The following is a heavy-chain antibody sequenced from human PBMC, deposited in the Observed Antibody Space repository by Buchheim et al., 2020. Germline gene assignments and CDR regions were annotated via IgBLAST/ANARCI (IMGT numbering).Heavy chain of an antibody. CDR1: GYTFTSYY. CDR2: INPSGGST. D-gene: IGHD6-13*01. CDR3: ARALRIAAAGARLGWFDP. Sequence: QVQLVQSGAEVKKPGASVKVSCKASGYTFTSYYMHWVRQAPGQGLEWMGIINPSGGSTSYAQKFQGRVTMTRDTSTTTVYMELSSLRSEDTAVYYCARALRIAAAGARLGWFDPWGQGTL. V-gene: IGHV1-46*01. J-gene: IGHJ5*02.